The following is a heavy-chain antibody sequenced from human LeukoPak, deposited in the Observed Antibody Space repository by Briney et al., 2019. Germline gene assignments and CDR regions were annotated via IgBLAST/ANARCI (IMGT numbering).Heavy chain of an antibody. CDR1: GFTFQNYA. Sequence: GGSLRLSCAASGFTFQNYAMSWVRQAPGKGLEWASSISGSGPSTDYADSVKGRFTISRGKSKNTLYLHMNSLRVEDTAVYYCARLPTFYYDSSHYHYDYWGQGTLVTVSS. CDR3: ARLPTFYYDSSHYHYDY. V-gene: IGHV3-23*01. D-gene: IGHD3-22*01. J-gene: IGHJ4*02. CDR2: ISGSGPST.